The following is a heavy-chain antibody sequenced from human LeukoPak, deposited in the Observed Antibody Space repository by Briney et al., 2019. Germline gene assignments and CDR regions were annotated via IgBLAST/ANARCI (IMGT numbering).Heavy chain of an antibody. CDR1: GGTFSSYA. CDR2: IIPIFGTA. Sequence: SVKVSCKASGGTFSSYAISWVRQAPGQGLEWMGGIIPIFGTANYAQKFQGRVTITTDESTSTAYMELSSLRSEDTAVYYCATCTGDYYDSSGSGFDPWGQGTLVTVSS. CDR3: ATCTGDYYDSSGSGFDP. J-gene: IGHJ5*02. D-gene: IGHD3-22*01. V-gene: IGHV1-69*05.